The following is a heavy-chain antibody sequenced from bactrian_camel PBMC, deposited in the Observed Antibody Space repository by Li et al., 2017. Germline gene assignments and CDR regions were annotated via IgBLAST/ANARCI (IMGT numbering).Heavy chain of an antibody. Sequence: HVQLVESGGGSVQAGGSLRLSCTASTFSLPDTDMGWYRQVPGNECELVSSTDMFGYTSYSDSAKGRFTRSQDKAKNTVYLQMNNLKPEDTAMYYCAADPQGSWSSPLDPKIYAYWGQGTQVTVS. D-gene: IGHD2*01. CDR2: TDMFGYT. CDR3: AADPQGSWSSPLDPKIYAY. J-gene: IGHJ4*01. CDR1: TFSLPDTD. V-gene: IGHV3S53*01.